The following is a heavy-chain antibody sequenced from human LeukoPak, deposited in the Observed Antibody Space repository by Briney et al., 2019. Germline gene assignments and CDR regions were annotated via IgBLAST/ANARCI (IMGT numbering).Heavy chain of an antibody. V-gene: IGHV4-59*01. Sequence: ETLSLTCTVSGGSISSYYWSWIRQPPGKGLEWIGYIYYSGSTNYNPSLKSRVTISVDTSKNQFSLKLSSVTAADTAVYYCARGGSYYVSASAFDIWGQGTVVTVSS. D-gene: IGHD1-26*01. J-gene: IGHJ3*02. CDR1: GGSISSYY. CDR3: ARGGSYYVSASAFDI. CDR2: IYYSGST.